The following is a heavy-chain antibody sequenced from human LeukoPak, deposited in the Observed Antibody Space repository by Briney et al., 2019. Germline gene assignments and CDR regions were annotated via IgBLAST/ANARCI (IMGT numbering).Heavy chain of an antibody. D-gene: IGHD3-9*01. Sequence: GGSLRLSCAASGFTFSSYSMNWVRQAPGKGLEWVSSISSSSSYIYYADSVKGRFTISRDNAKNSLYLQMNSLRAEDTAVYYCTTGVVLTGPPHYYYYYGMDVWGQGTTVTVSS. J-gene: IGHJ6*02. V-gene: IGHV3-21*01. CDR1: GFTFSSYS. CDR2: ISSSSSYI. CDR3: TTGVVLTGPPHYYYYYGMDV.